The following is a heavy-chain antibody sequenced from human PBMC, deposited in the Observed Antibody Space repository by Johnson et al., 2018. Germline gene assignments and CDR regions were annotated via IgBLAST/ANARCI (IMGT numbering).Heavy chain of an antibody. Sequence: EVQLVETGGGLVQPGGSLRLSCAASGFTFSSYAMSWVRQAPGKGLEWVSAISGSGGSTYYADSVKGLFTISRDNSKNTLYLQMNSLRAEDTAVYYCAKTRYYYDSVAPGDYYMDVWGKGTTVTVSS. CDR1: GFTFSSYA. V-gene: IGHV3-23*04. CDR3: AKTRYYYDSVAPGDYYMDV. CDR2: ISGSGGST. J-gene: IGHJ6*03. D-gene: IGHD3-22*01.